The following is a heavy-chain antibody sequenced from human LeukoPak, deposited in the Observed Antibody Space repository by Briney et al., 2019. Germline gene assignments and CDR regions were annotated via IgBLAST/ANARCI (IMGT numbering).Heavy chain of an antibody. Sequence: PGGSLRLSCAASGFTFSSYAVHWVRRAPGKGLEWVAVISYDGSNKYYADSVKGRFTISRDNSKNTLYLQMNSLRAEDTAVYYCARDTMTLHYYYYGMDVWGQGTTVTVSS. D-gene: IGHD3-22*01. CDR3: ARDTMTLHYYYYGMDV. CDR2: ISYDGSNK. CDR1: GFTFSSYA. V-gene: IGHV3-30*04. J-gene: IGHJ6*02.